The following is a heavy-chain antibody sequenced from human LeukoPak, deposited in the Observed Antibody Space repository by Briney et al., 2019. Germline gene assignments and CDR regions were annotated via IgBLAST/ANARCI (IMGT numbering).Heavy chain of an antibody. CDR2: INHSGST. Sequence: NTSETLSLTCAVYGGSFSGYYWSWIRQPPGKGLEWIGEINHSGSTNYNPSLKSRVTISVDTSKNQFSLKLSSVTAADTAVYYCARRRTIITGTTLRYFDYWGQGTLVTVSS. V-gene: IGHV4-34*01. J-gene: IGHJ4*02. CDR3: ARRRTIITGTTLRYFDY. D-gene: IGHD1-7*01. CDR1: GGSFSGYY.